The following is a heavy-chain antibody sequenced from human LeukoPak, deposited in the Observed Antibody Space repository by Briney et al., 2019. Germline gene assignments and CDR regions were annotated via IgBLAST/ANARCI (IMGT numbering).Heavy chain of an antibody. D-gene: IGHD4-17*01. J-gene: IGHJ4*02. CDR3: ARGSDYGDSPGLN. CDR1: GYIFTGYY. V-gene: IGHV1-2*06. CDR2: INPNSGGA. Sequence: ASVKVSCKASGYIFTGYYMNWVRQAPGQGLEWMGRINPNSGGANYAQKFQGRVAMTRDMSISTAYMELSRLGSDDTAVYYCARGSDYGDSPGLNWGQGTLVTVSS.